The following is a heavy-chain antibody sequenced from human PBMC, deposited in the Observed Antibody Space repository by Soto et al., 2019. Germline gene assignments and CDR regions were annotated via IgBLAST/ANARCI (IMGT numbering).Heavy chain of an antibody. D-gene: IGHD5-12*01. CDR2: IYYSGST. CDR3: ARQVRATDDFDY. CDR1: GGSISSRSYY. Sequence: SETLSLTCTVSGGSISSRSYYWGWIRQPPGKGLEWIGSIYYSGSTYYNPSPKSRVTISVDTSKNQFSLKLSSVTAADTAVYNCARQVRATDDFDYWGQGTLVTVSS. J-gene: IGHJ4*02. V-gene: IGHV4-39*01.